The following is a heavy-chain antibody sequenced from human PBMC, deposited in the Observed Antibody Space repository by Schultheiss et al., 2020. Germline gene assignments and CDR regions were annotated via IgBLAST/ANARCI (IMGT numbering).Heavy chain of an antibody. CDR3: ARENGWTIDY. CDR2: IYHSGST. Sequence: SETLSLTCTVSGGSVSSGSYYWSWIRQPPGKGLEWIGEIYHSGSTNYNPSLKSRVTISVDTSKNQFSLKLSSVSAADTAVYYCARENGWTIDYWGRGTLVTVSS. V-gene: IGHV4-61*01. D-gene: IGHD6-19*01. CDR1: GGSVSSGSYY. J-gene: IGHJ4*02.